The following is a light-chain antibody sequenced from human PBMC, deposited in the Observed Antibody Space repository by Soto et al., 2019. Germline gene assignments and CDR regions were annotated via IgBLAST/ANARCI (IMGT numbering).Light chain of an antibody. Sequence: EIVLTQSPATLSLSPGERATLSCRASQSIGLAIAWYQHKPGQAPRLLIFDASQRATGIPARFRGSGSGTDFTLSISSLEPEDLAVYYCQQRTDRPPWTFGQGTKVDNK. CDR2: DAS. CDR3: QQRTDRPPWT. J-gene: IGKJ1*01. CDR1: QSIGLA. V-gene: IGKV3-11*01.